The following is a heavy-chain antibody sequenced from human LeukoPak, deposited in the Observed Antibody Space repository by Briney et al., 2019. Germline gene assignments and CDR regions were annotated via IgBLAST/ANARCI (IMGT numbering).Heavy chain of an antibody. D-gene: IGHD6-13*01. CDR3: AKAPYSNNWYPLGDS. V-gene: IGHV3-30*18. CDR2: ISYDGSKI. Sequence: PGGSLRLSCAASGFTFSSYGMHWVRQAPGKGLGWVAVISYDGSKIFYADSVKGRFIISRDSSKNTLYLQMNSLRAEDTAVYYCAKAPYSNNWYPLGDSWGQGALVTVSS. CDR1: GFTFSSYG. J-gene: IGHJ4*02.